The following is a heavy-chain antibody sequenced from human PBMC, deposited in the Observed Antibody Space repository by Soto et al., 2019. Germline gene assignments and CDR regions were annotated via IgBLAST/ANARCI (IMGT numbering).Heavy chain of an antibody. J-gene: IGHJ5*02. CDR3: ARDHFGVENWFDP. Sequence: QVQLVQSGAEVKKPGASVKVSCKASGYTFTSYYMHWVRQAPGQGLEWMGIINPSGGSTSYAQQFQGRVTMNRDTSTSTVYMELSSLRSEDTAVYYCARDHFGVENWFDPWCQGTLVTVSS. V-gene: IGHV1-46*01. D-gene: IGHD3-3*01. CDR1: GYTFTSYY. CDR2: INPSGGST.